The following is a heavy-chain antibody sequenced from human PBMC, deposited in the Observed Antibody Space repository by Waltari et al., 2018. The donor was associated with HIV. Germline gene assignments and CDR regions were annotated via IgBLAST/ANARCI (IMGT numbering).Heavy chain of an antibody. CDR3: ARERGRYYDSSGCFDP. V-gene: IGHV3-48*04. CDR2: ISSSSTTI. J-gene: IGHJ5*02. Sequence: FTFSSYAMNWVRQAPGKGLEWVSYISSSSTTINYADSVKGRFTISRDNAKNLLYLQMSSLRAEDTAVYFCARERGRYYDSSGCFDPWGQGTLVTVSS. CDR1: FTFSSYA. D-gene: IGHD3-22*01.